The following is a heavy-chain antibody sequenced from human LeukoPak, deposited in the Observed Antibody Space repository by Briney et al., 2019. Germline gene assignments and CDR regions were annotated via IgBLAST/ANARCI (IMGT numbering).Heavy chain of an antibody. Sequence: GASVKVSCKASGYTFTSYAIHWVRQAPGQRLEWMGWISACNGNTKYSQNFQGRVTFISNTSATTAFMELSSLRSEDAAVYYCARDSGSGSNDYWGQGTLVTVSS. CDR3: ARDSGSGSNDY. D-gene: IGHD1-26*01. CDR1: GYTFTSYA. J-gene: IGHJ4*02. V-gene: IGHV1-3*01. CDR2: ISACNGNT.